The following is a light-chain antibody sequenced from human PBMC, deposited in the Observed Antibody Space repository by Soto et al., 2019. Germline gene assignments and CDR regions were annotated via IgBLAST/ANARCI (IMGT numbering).Light chain of an antibody. CDR1: QSVSSTY. J-gene: IGKJ1*01. CDR3: QQYGTSPRT. V-gene: IGKV3-20*01. CDR2: GGS. Sequence: EIVLTQCPGTLSLSPGERATLSCRASQSVSSTYLAWYQQKPGQAPRLLIYGGSSRATGIPDRFSGSGSGTDFTLTISRLEPEDFAVYYCQQYGTSPRTFGQGTKVDIK.